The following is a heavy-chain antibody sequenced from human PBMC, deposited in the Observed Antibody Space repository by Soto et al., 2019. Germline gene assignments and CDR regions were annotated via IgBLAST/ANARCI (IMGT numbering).Heavy chain of an antibody. CDR2: IRSKAYGGTT. J-gene: IGHJ6*02. V-gene: IGHV3-49*03. D-gene: IGHD2-2*02. Sequence: SGFTFGDYAMSWFRQAPGKGLEWVGFIRSKAYGGTTEYAASVKGRFTISRDDSKSIAYLQMNSLKTEDTAVYYCTGFVIVPAAILHYYGMDVWGQGTTVTVSS. CDR3: TGFVIVPAAILHYYGMDV. CDR1: GFTFGDYA.